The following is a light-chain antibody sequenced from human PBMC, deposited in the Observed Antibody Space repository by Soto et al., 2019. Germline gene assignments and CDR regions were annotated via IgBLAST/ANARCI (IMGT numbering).Light chain of an antibody. CDR1: QSVSTY. CDR3: QLRRNCQVT. V-gene: IGKV3-11*01. CDR2: DAS. J-gene: IGKJ5*01. Sequence: EIVLTQSPVILSLSPGERATLSCRASQSVSTYLAWYQQKPGQAPRLLIYDASNRATGIPARFSGSGSGTHFTLTISRIVPEDFAVYYCQLRRNCQVTVAQGTRVAIK.